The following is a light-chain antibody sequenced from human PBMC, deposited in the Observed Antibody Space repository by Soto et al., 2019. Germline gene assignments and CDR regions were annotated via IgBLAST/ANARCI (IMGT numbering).Light chain of an antibody. CDR3: SAWDDSLSAYV. J-gene: IGLJ1*01. CDR1: SSNIGSDF. Sequence: QSALTQPPSASGTPGQRVTISCSGSSSNIGSDFVYWYQQLPGTAPKLLIYHNYQRPSGVPDRFSGSKSGTSGSLAISDLRSEDEADIYCSAWDDSLSAYVFGAGTKLTVL. V-gene: IGLV1-47*01. CDR2: HNY.